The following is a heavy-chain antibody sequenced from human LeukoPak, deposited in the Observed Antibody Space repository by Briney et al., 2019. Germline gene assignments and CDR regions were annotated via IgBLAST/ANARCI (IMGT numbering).Heavy chain of an antibody. V-gene: IGHV4-61*02. Sequence: SQTLSLTCTVSGGSISSGSYYWSWIRQPAGKGLEWIGRIYTSGSTNYNPSLKSRVTISVDTSKNQFSLKLGSVTAADTAVYYCAREGALLWFGELFRNWFDPWGQGTLVTVSS. CDR2: IYTSGST. CDR1: GGSISSGSYY. CDR3: AREGALLWFGELFRNWFDP. J-gene: IGHJ5*02. D-gene: IGHD3-10*01.